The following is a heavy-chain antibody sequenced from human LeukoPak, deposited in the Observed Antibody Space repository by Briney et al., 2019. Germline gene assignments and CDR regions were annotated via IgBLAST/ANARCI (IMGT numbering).Heavy chain of an antibody. J-gene: IGHJ3*02. CDR1: GGSITTGNYY. CDR3: ARTSYSSMGAFDI. V-gene: IGHV4-31*03. Sequence: PSQTLSLTCTVSGGSITTGNYYWNWIRQHPGKGLEWIGYIYYSGSTYYNPSLKSRLAISVDTSQSQFSLRLSSVTAADTAVYYCARTSYSSMGAFDIWGQGTMVTVSS. CDR2: IYYSGST. D-gene: IGHD6-13*01.